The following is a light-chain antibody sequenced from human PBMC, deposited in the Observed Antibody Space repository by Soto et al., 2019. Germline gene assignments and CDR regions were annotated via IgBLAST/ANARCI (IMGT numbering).Light chain of an antibody. V-gene: IGLV2-23*02. J-gene: IGLJ1*01. Sequence: QSVLAQPASVSGSPGQSITISCTGTSXNVGSYKLVSWYQQHPGKAPKLMIFEVNKRPSGVSNRFSGSKSGNTASLTISGLKVEDEADYYCCSSGGSPTYVFGTGTKVTVL. CDR1: SXNVGSYKL. CDR2: EVN. CDR3: CSSGGSPTYV.